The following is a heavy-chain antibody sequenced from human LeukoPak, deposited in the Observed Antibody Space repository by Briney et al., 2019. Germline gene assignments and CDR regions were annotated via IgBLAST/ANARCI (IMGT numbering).Heavy chain of an antibody. CDR3: ATKSGYYYNFDY. Sequence: SETLSLTXTVSGGSITSGDYYCSWIRQPPGKGLEWIGYIYYSGSAYYNPSLKSRVTISLDTSKNQFSLRLSSVTAADTAVYYCATKSGYYYNFDYWGQGNLVTVSS. D-gene: IGHD3-22*01. CDR2: IYYSGSA. J-gene: IGHJ4*02. CDR1: GGSITSGDYY. V-gene: IGHV4-30-4*08.